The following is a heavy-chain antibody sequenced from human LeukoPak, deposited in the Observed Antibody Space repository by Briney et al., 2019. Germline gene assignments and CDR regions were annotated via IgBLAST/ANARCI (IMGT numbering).Heavy chain of an antibody. CDR2: INPSDGST. J-gene: IGHJ4*02. D-gene: IGHD2-2*01. CDR1: GYTFSNYG. V-gene: IGHV1-46*01. Sequence: ASVKVSCKASGYTFSNYGINWVRQAPGQGLEWMGTINPSDGSTSYAQKFQGRVTMTRDTSTSTVYMELSSLRSEDTAVYYCARGRRVIEYQLFSFDYWGQGNLVTVSS. CDR3: ARGRRVIEYQLFSFDY.